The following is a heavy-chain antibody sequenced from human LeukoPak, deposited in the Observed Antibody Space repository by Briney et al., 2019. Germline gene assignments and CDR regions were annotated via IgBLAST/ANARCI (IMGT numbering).Heavy chain of an antibody. D-gene: IGHD3-10*01. Sequence: GGSLRLSCAASGFTFSSYAMSWVRQAPGKGLEWVSAISGSGGSTYYADSVKGRFTISRDNSKNTLYLQMNSLRAEDTAVYYCAKVAYYGSGSYGTAFDIWGQGTMVTVSS. V-gene: IGHV3-23*01. CDR2: ISGSGGST. J-gene: IGHJ3*02. CDR1: GFTFSSYA. CDR3: AKVAYYGSGSYGTAFDI.